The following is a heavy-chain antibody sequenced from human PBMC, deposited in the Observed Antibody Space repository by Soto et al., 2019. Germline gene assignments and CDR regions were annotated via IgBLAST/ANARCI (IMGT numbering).Heavy chain of an antibody. J-gene: IGHJ4*02. CDR1: GGSISSSSYY. CDR3: ARLSPDIVVVPAATAFDY. D-gene: IGHD2-2*01. Sequence: SETLSLTCTLSGGSISSSSYYWGWIRQPPGKGLEWIGTIYYSGSNYYSPPLKGRVTISVDTTKNQLSLKMSSVTDADTAVYYCARLSPDIVVVPAATAFDYWGQGTLVTVSS. V-gene: IGHV4-39*01. CDR2: IYYSGSN.